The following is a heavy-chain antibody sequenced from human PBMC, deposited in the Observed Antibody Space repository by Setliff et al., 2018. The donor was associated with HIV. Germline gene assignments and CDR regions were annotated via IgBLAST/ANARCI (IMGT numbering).Heavy chain of an antibody. Sequence: SETLSLTCAVSGYSLSRGYFWGWIRQPPGKGLEWIGYITYSGSAYYNPSLKSRVTISIDTSNNQISLRLSSVTAADTAMYYCVRDDYGYNGKGFDSWGQGTLVTVSS. D-gene: IGHD4-17*01. CDR2: ITYSGSA. CDR3: VRDDYGYNGKGFDS. CDR1: GYSLSRGYF. V-gene: IGHV4-38-2*02. J-gene: IGHJ4*02.